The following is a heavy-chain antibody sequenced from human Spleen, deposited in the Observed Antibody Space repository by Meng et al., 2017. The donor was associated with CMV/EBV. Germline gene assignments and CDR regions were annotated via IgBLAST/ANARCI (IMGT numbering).Heavy chain of an antibody. CDR3: AKDHDIAARTVDS. CDR2: ISGSDGKT. D-gene: IGHD6-6*01. CDR1: GFTFSSYA. J-gene: IGHJ4*02. Sequence: GGSLRLYFAASGFTFSSYAMSWVRQAPGKGLEWVSSISGSDGKTHYADSVKGRFTISRDNSRNTVYLQMNSLRAEDTALYYCAKDHDIAARTVDSWGQGTLVTVSS. V-gene: IGHV3-23*01.